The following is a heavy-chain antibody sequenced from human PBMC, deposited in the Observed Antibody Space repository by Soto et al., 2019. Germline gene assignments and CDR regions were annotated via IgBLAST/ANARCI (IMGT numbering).Heavy chain of an antibody. CDR3: ARVVGVLRFLEWSEYYFDY. D-gene: IGHD3-3*01. J-gene: IGHJ4*02. CDR2: IFYSGST. V-gene: IGHV4-30-4*01. CDR1: GGSISSGDYY. Sequence: SETLSLTCTVSGGSISSGDYYWSWIRQPPGKGLEWIGYIFYSGSTYYNPSLKSRVTISVDTSKNQFSLKLSSVTAADTAVYYCARVVGVLRFLEWSEYYFDYWGQGTLVTVSS.